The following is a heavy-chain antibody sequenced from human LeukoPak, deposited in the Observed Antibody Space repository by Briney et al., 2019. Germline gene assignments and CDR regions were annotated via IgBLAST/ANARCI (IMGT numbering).Heavy chain of an antibody. D-gene: IGHD6-6*01. Sequence: SETLSLTCTVSGGSISSSSYYWGWIRQPPGKGLEWIGSIYYSGSTYYNPSLNSRVTISVDTSKNQFSLKLSSVTAADTAVYYCARGIAARHFDYWGQGTLVTVSS. CDR1: GGSISSSSYY. V-gene: IGHV4-39*01. CDR2: IYYSGST. CDR3: ARGIAARHFDY. J-gene: IGHJ4*02.